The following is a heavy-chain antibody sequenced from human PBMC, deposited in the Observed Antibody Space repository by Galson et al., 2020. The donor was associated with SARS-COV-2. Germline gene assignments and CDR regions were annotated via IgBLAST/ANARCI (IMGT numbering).Heavy chain of an antibody. CDR3: ARAWFGDPPDY. D-gene: IGHD3-16*01. Sequence: GGSLRLSCAASGFTFSNYRMHWVRQAPGKGLVWVARVNGDGSSIRYADSVKGRFTISRDNAKNTLHLQMNSLRIDDTAVYYCARAWFGDPPDYWGQGNLVTVSS. J-gene: IGHJ4*02. CDR1: GFTFSNYR. CDR2: VNGDGSSI. V-gene: IGHV3-74*01.